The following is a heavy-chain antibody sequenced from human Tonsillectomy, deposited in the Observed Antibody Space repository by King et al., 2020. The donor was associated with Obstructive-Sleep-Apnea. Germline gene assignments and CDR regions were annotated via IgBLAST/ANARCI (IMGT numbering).Heavy chain of an antibody. Sequence: QLVQSGAEGKKPGSSVKVSCKASGGTFSSYAISWVRQAPGQGRDGMGGIIPIFGTANYAQKFQRRVTITADESTSTAYMELSRLRSEDTAVYYCARGIVGATSFDYWGQGTLVTVSS. D-gene: IGHD1-26*01. CDR1: GGTFSSYA. CDR3: ARGIVGATSFDY. J-gene: IGHJ4*02. V-gene: IGHV1-69*01. CDR2: IIPIFGTA.